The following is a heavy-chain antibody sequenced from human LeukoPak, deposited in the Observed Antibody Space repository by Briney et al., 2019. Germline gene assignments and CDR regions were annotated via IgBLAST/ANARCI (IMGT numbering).Heavy chain of an antibody. D-gene: IGHD1-7*01. V-gene: IGHV4-34*01. CDR3: ARGLSLITGTTAVVATKGSLDY. J-gene: IGHJ4*02. Sequence: PSETLSLTCAVYGGSFSGYYWSWIRQPPGKGLEWIGEINHSGSTNYNPSLKSRVTISVDTSKNQFSLKLSSVTAADTAVYYCARGLSLITGTTAVVATKGSLDYWGQGILVTVSS. CDR1: GGSFSGYY. CDR2: INHSGST.